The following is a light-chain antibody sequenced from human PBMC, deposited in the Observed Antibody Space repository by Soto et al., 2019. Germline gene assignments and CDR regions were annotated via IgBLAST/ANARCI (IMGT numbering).Light chain of an antibody. CDR2: GNS. CDR3: QSYDSSLSGPSWV. Sequence: QSVLTQPPSVSGAPGQRVTISCTGSSSNIGAGYDVHWYQQLPGTAPKLLIYGNSNRPSGVPDRFSGSKSGTSASLAITGLQAEDEADYYCQSYDSSLSGPSWVFGGGTKVTVL. J-gene: IGLJ3*02. CDR1: SSNIGAGYD. V-gene: IGLV1-40*01.